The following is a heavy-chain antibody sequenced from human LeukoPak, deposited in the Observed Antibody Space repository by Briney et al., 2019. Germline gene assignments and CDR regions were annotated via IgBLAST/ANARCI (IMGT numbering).Heavy chain of an antibody. Sequence: PSETLSLTCTVSGGSISSGSYYWSWIRQPAGKGLEWIGRIYTSGRTNYNPSLKSRVTISVDTSKNQFSLKLSSVTAADTAVYYCARVWNKYYYDSKGAANWFDPWGQGTLVTVSS. CDR1: GGSISSGSYY. CDR2: IYTSGRT. J-gene: IGHJ5*02. D-gene: IGHD3-22*01. CDR3: ARVWNKYYYDSKGAANWFDP. V-gene: IGHV4-61*02.